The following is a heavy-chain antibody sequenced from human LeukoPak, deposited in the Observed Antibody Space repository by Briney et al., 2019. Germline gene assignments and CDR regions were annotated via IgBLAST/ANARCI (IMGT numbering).Heavy chain of an antibody. D-gene: IGHD3-22*01. J-gene: IGHJ4*02. CDR2: INHSGST. CDR3: ARGAPQRLITMIVLDY. V-gene: IGHV4-34*01. Sequence: SETLSLTCAVYGGSFSGYYWSWIRQPPGKGLEWIGEINHSGSTNYNPSLKSRVTISVDTSKNQFSLKLSSVTAADTAVYYCARGAPQRLITMIVLDYWGQGPLVTVSS. CDR1: GGSFSGYY.